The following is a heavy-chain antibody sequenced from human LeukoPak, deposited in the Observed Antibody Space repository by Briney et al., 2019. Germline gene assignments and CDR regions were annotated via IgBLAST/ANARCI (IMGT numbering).Heavy chain of an antibody. D-gene: IGHD6-19*01. Sequence: SETLSLTCTVSGGSISSGGYYWSWTRQHPGKGLEWIGYIYYSGSTYYNPSLKSRVTISVDTSKNQFSLKLSSVTAADTAVYYCARDPTAVSNLPSYYFDYWGQGTLVTVSS. CDR2: IYYSGST. J-gene: IGHJ4*02. V-gene: IGHV4-31*03. CDR1: GGSISSGGYY. CDR3: ARDPTAVSNLPSYYFDY.